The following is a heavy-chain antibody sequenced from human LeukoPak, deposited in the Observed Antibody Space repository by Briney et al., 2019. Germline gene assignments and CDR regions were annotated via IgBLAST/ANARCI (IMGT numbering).Heavy chain of an antibody. D-gene: IGHD5-12*01. CDR3: ARPDYSGFDWGFDF. CDR2: IIPFVGSA. V-gene: IGHV1-69*05. Sequence: SVKVSCKASGGTFNTFAISWVRQAPGEGLEWMGGIIPFVGSATYAQKFQDSFTITTEESTTTAYMELNSLTSEDTAVYYCARPDYSGFDWGFDFWGQGTLVTVSS. CDR1: GGTFNTFA. J-gene: IGHJ4*02.